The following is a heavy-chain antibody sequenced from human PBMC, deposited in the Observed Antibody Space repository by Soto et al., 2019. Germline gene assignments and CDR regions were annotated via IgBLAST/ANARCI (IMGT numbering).Heavy chain of an antibody. CDR2: ISQSGNT. Sequence: PSETLSLTRGVYCGSFSGYCWIWIRQPPGKGLEWMGEISQSGNTNHNPSLKSRVTISVDTSKKQFSLDLMSVTAADTAVYYCAREDTGHGEPQDVWGQGTTVHVSS. J-gene: IGHJ6*02. CDR3: AREDTGHGEPQDV. V-gene: IGHV4-34*01. CDR1: CGSFSGYC. D-gene: IGHD2-21*01.